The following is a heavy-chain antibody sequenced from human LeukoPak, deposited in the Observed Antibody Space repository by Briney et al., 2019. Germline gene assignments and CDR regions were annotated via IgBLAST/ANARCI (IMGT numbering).Heavy chain of an antibody. CDR3: ARPHSGHLFDY. J-gene: IGHJ4*02. CDR1: GFTFSSYS. CDR2: ISSSSSYI. Sequence: GGSLRLSCAASGFTFSSYSMNWVRQAPGKGLEWVSSISSSSSYIYYADSVKGRFTISRDNAKNSLHLQMNSLRDEDTAVYYCARPHSGHLFDYWGQGTLVTVSS. D-gene: IGHD3-10*01. V-gene: IGHV3-21*01.